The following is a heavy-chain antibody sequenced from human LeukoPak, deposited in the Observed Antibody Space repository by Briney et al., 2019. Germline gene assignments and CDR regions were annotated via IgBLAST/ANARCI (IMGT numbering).Heavy chain of an antibody. J-gene: IGHJ3*02. V-gene: IGHV4-59*01. CDR3: ARVNYGSGSVGAFDI. Sequence: PSETLSLTCTVSGGSISSYYWSWIRQPPGKGLEWIGYVFYSGSTNHNPSLKSRVTISVDTSKNQFSLKLSSVTAADTAVYYCARVNYGSGSVGAFDIWGQGTMVTVSS. CDR1: GGSISSYY. CDR2: VFYSGST. D-gene: IGHD3-10*01.